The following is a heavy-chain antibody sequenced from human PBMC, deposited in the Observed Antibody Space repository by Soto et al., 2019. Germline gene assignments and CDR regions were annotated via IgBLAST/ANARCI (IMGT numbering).Heavy chain of an antibody. V-gene: IGHV1-3*04. Sequence: QVQLVQPGAEVKKPGASVKVSCKASGITFSTYAIHWVRQAPGQSLEWMGWINTGNGNTRYSQNFQGRVTLTRDTSASTAYMDLSSLRSEDTSIYYCARAISGYVTWGQGTLVTVSS. J-gene: IGHJ5*02. CDR1: GITFSTYA. CDR2: INTGNGNT. D-gene: IGHD5-12*01. CDR3: ARAISGYVT.